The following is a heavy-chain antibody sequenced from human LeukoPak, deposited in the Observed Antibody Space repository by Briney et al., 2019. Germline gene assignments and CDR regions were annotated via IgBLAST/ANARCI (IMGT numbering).Heavy chain of an antibody. D-gene: IGHD3-22*01. CDR1: GFSLSRYW. CDR2: IKEDGSES. V-gene: IGHV3-7*01. CDR3: ARDRESSGYYY. J-gene: IGHJ4*02. Sequence: GGSLRLSCAASGFSLSRYWMNWVRQAPGKGLEWVAHIKEDGSESNYVDSVKGRFTISRDNAKNSLYLQMNSLIAEDTAVYYCARDRESSGYYYWGQGTLVAVSS.